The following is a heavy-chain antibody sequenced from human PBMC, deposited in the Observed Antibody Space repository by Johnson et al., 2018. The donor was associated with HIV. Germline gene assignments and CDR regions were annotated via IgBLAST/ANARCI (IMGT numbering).Heavy chain of an antibody. D-gene: IGHD4-11*01. CDR1: GFTFNSYA. J-gene: IGHJ3*02. Sequence: VQLVESGGGVVQPGRSLRLSCAASGFTFNSYAMSWVRQAPGKGLEWVSAISGSGGSTYYADSVKGRFTISRDNSKNTLYMQMNSLRAEDTAVYYCAKDQNSHRAFDIWGQGTMVTVSS. CDR2: ISGSGGST. CDR3: AKDQNSHRAFDI. V-gene: IGHV3-23*04.